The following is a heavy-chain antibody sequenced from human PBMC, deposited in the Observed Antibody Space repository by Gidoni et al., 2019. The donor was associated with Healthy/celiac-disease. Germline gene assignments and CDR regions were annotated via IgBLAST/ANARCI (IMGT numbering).Heavy chain of an antibody. CDR2: IYYSGST. D-gene: IGHD6-19*01. CDR3: ARDRRGSSGWYRSFDY. V-gene: IGHV4-59*01. Sequence: QVQLQESGPGLVKPTETLSLTCTVSGGSISSYYWSWIRQPPGKGLEWIGYIYYSGSTNYNPSLKSRVTISVDTSKNQFSLKLSSVTAADTAVYYCARDRRGSSGWYRSFDYWGQGTLFTVSS. CDR1: GGSISSYY. J-gene: IGHJ4*02.